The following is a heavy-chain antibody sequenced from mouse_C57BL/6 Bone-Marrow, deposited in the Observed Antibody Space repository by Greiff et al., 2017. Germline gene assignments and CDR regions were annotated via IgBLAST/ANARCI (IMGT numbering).Heavy chain of an antibody. Sequence: GQLKQSVAELVRPGASVKLSCTASGFNIKNTYMHWVKPRPEPGLAWIGRIDPANGNTKSAPKFQGKAPITADTSSNTAYLQLSSLTSEDTAIYYCAIWLRHYFDYWCQGTTLTVSA. CDR3: AIWLRHYFDY. CDR2: IDPANGNT. J-gene: IGHJ2*01. V-gene: IGHV14-3*01. CDR1: GFNIKNTY. D-gene: IGHD2-2*01.